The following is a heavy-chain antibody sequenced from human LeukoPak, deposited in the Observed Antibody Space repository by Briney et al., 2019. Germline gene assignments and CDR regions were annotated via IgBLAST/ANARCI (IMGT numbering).Heavy chain of an antibody. V-gene: IGHV3-11*01. J-gene: IGHJ4*02. CDR3: ARKIYGSENYIDY. Sequence: GGSLRLSCAGSGFTFSDYYINWIRQAPGLGLERVAYLSSSGNTIYYADSVKGRFTISRDNAKKSVYLQMNSLRPEDTAVYYCARKIYGSENYIDYWGQGIPVTVSS. CDR1: GFTFSDYY. CDR2: LSSSGNTI. D-gene: IGHD3-10*01.